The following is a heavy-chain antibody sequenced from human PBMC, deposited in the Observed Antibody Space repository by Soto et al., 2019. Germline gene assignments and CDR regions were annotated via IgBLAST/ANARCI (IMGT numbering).Heavy chain of an antibody. CDR2: ISSSSSYI. J-gene: IGHJ6*02. Sequence: PGGSLRLSCAASGFTFSNYAMNWVRQAPGKGLEWVSSISSSSSYIYYADSVKGRFTISRDNAKNSLYLQMNSLRAEDTAVYYCARPREYDFWSGRYPYYYYGMDVWGQETTVTVSS. CDR1: GFTFSNYA. D-gene: IGHD3-3*01. CDR3: ARPREYDFWSGRYPYYYYGMDV. V-gene: IGHV3-21*01.